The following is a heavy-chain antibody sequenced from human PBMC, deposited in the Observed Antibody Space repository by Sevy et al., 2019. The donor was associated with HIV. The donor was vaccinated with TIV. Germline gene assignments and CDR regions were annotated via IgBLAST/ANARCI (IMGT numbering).Heavy chain of an antibody. Sequence: ASVKVYCKASGYTFTGYYMNWVRQAPGQGLEWMGRINPNSGGTNYAQKFQGRVTMTRDTSISTAYMELSRLRSDDTAVYYCARDFQRTIKRSNSGYDGCDPWGQGTLVTVSS. D-gene: IGHD5-12*01. J-gene: IGHJ5*02. V-gene: IGHV1-2*06. CDR3: ARDFQRTIKRSNSGYDGCDP. CDR1: GYTFTGYY. CDR2: INPNSGGT.